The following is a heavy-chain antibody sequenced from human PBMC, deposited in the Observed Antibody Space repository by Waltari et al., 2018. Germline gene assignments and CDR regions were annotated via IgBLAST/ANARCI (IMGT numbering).Heavy chain of an antibody. CDR1: GGSFSGYY. D-gene: IGHD3-22*01. Sequence: QVQLQQWGAGLLKPSETLSLTCAVYGGSFSGYYWSWIRQPPGKGLEWIGEINHSGSTNYNPSLKSRVTISVDTSKNQFSLKLSSVTAADTAVYYCARGARSSGCPDYWGQGTLVTVSS. CDR3: ARGARSSGCPDY. J-gene: IGHJ4*02. CDR2: INHSGST. V-gene: IGHV4-34*01.